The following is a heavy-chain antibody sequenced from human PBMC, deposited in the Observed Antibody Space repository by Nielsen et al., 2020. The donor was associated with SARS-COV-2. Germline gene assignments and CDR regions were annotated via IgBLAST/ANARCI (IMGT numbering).Heavy chain of an antibody. CDR3: ARDQGELSFDY. CDR2: IKQDGSEK. CDR1: GFTISNYG. V-gene: IGHV3-7*03. Sequence: GESLKISCAASGFTISNYGMNWVRQAPGKGLEWVANIKQDGSEKYYVDSVKGRFTISRDNAKNSLYLQMNSLRAEDTAVYYCARDQGELSFDYWGQGTLVTVSS. J-gene: IGHJ4*02. D-gene: IGHD1-26*01.